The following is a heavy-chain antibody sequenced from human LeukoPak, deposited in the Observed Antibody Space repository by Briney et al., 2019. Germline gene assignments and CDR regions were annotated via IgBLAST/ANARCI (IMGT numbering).Heavy chain of an antibody. Sequence: GGSLRLSCAASGFTFSDYWMHWVRQAPGKGLMWVSRTNKEGTGTTYADSVRGRFTISRDNAKNTLLLQVNSLRAEDTGVYYCAREMGSSSYVLDVWGQGTMVTVSS. D-gene: IGHD2-2*01. CDR3: AREMGSSSYVLDV. CDR1: GFTFSDYW. J-gene: IGHJ3*01. CDR2: TNKEGTGT. V-gene: IGHV3-74*01.